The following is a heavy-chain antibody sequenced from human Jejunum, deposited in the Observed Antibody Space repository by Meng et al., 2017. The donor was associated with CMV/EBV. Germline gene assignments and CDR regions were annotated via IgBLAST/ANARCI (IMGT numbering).Heavy chain of an antibody. V-gene: IGHV1-46*01. Sequence: SGYTFTSHYIDWVRQAPGQGLEWMGIINPSGGISSAPAQKFQGRVTMTRDASTSTVYMELSSLRSEDTAIYYCARDRGMKSTGGPFDYWGQGTLVTVSS. J-gene: IGHJ4*02. CDR2: INPSGGIS. CDR3: ARDRGMKSTGGPFDY. D-gene: IGHD3-10*01. CDR1: GYTFTSHY.